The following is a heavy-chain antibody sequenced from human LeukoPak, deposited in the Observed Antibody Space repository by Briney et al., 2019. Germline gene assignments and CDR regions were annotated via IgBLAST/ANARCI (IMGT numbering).Heavy chain of an antibody. D-gene: IGHD3-22*01. Sequence: GGSLRLSCAGSGFTFSNYGVSWVRQAPGKGLEWVSGISGSGATIFYADSVTGRFTISRDNSKNTLYLQMSSLRAEDTALYCCAKSPGPYYYGYYFDFWGQETLVAVSS. V-gene: IGHV3-23*01. CDR1: GFTFSNYG. J-gene: IGHJ4*02. CDR3: AKSPGPYYYGYYFDF. CDR2: ISGSGATI.